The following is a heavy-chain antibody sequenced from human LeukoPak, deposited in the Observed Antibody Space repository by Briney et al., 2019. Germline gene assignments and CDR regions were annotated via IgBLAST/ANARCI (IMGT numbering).Heavy chain of an antibody. CDR2: ISGSGGAT. J-gene: IGHJ2*01. CDR3: ARDSSGYQGFDL. V-gene: IGHV3-23*01. Sequence: PGGSLRLSCAVSGFTVGSYAMSWVRQPPGKGLEWVSAISGSGGATYYADSVKGRFTISRDNSKDTLYLQMNSLRVEDTALYYCARDSSGYQGFDLWGRGTLVTVSS. CDR1: GFTVGSYA. D-gene: IGHD3-22*01.